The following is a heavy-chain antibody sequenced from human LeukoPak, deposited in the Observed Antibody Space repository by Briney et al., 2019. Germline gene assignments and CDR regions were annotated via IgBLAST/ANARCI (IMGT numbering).Heavy chain of an antibody. CDR3: ASCSWYGDDAFDI. Sequence: GGSLRLSCAASGFTFSSYSMNWVRQAPGKGLEWVSSISSSSSYIYYADSVKGRFTISRDNAKNSLYLQMNSLRAEDTAVYYCASCSWYGDDAFDIWGQGTMVTVSS. CDR1: GFTFSSYS. J-gene: IGHJ3*02. CDR2: ISSSSSYI. D-gene: IGHD6-13*01. V-gene: IGHV3-21*01.